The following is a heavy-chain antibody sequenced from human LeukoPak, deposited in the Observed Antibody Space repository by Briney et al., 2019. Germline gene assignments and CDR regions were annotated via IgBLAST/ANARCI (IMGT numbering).Heavy chain of an antibody. Sequence: PSETLSLTCTVSGGSVSSGSYYWSWLRQPPGKGLEWIGFIYYSGSTNYNPSLKSRVTISVDTSKNQFSLRLSSVTAADTAVYYCARDYGSGSYYLDYWGQGTLVTVSS. V-gene: IGHV4-61*01. CDR1: GGSVSSGSYY. CDR3: ARDYGSGSYYLDY. J-gene: IGHJ4*02. CDR2: IYYSGST. D-gene: IGHD3-10*01.